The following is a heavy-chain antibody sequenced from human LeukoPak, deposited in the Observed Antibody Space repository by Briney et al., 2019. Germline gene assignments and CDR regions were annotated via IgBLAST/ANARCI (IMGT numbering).Heavy chain of an antibody. D-gene: IGHD2-21*01. J-gene: IGHJ5*02. Sequence: GESLKISCKGSGYRFTSYWIGWVRQMPGKGLEWMGIIYPGDSDTRYSPSFQGQVTISADKSISTAYLQWSSLKASDTAMYYCARHVQRAVINWFDPRGQGTLVTVSS. V-gene: IGHV5-51*01. CDR3: ARHVQRAVINWFDP. CDR2: IYPGDSDT. CDR1: GYRFTSYW.